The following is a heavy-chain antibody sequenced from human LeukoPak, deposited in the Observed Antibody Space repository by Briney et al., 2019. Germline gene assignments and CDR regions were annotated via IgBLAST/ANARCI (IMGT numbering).Heavy chain of an antibody. Sequence: NTSETLSLTCTVSGGSIRSYYWSWIRQPPGKGLEWIGYIYYSGSTNYNPSLKSRVTISVDTSKNQFSLKLSSVTAAGTAVYYCARDKKDYYDSSGYYYFAFDIWGQGTMVNVSS. J-gene: IGHJ3*02. CDR1: GGSIRSYY. D-gene: IGHD3-22*01. CDR3: ARDKKDYYDSSGYYYFAFDI. V-gene: IGHV4-59*01. CDR2: IYYSGST.